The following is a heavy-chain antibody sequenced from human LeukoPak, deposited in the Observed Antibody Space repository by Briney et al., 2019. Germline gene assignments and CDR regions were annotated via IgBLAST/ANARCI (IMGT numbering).Heavy chain of an antibody. CDR1: GFTFSSYA. CDR2: ISGSGGST. Sequence: GGSLRLSCAASGFTFSSYAVSWVRQAPGKGLEWVSSISGSGGSTYSADSVKGRFTVSRDNSKNTLYLQMNSLRAEDTAMYYCARGLGYCTSTTCLLPFDYWGQGTLVTVSS. CDR3: ARGLGYCTSTTCLLPFDY. J-gene: IGHJ4*02. D-gene: IGHD2-2*01. V-gene: IGHV3-23*01.